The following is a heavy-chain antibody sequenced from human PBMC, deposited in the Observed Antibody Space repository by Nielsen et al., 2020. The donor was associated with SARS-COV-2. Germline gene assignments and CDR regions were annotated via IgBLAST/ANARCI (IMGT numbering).Heavy chain of an antibody. D-gene: IGHD2-2*02. J-gene: IGHJ6*03. CDR3: ARGDLVVVPSPLLGLGPIFYYFYLDV. CDR2: VSHSGST. V-gene: IGHV4-4*02. Sequence: SETLSLTCAVSGDSVSSHDWWPWVRQSPGQGLEWIGDVSHSGSTNYNPSLKSRVTLSMDKSKNQFSLRLTSVSAADTAVYFCARGDLVVVPSPLLGLGPIFYYFYLDVWGKGTTVIVSS. CDR1: GDSVSSHDW.